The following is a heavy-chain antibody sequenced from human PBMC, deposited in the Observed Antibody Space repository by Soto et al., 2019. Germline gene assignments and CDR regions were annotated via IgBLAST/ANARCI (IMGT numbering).Heavy chain of an antibody. CDR3: AKDRLVATTTYYYYGMDV. CDR1: GFTFSSYG. Sequence: QVQLVESGGGVVQPGRSLRLSCAASGFTFSSYGMHWVRQAPGKGLEWVAVISYDGSNKYYADSVKGRFTISRDNSTNTLYLQMNSLRAEDTAVYYCAKDRLVATTTYYYYGMDVWGQGTTVTVSS. D-gene: IGHD5-12*01. J-gene: IGHJ6*02. V-gene: IGHV3-30*18. CDR2: ISYDGSNK.